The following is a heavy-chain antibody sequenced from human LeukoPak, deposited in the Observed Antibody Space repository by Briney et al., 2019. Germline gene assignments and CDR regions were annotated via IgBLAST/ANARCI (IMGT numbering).Heavy chain of an antibody. J-gene: IGHJ4*02. D-gene: IGHD5-24*01. CDR1: GFTFNKYG. CDR2: ISYDGSKK. Sequence: GGSLRLSCAASGFTFNKYGMHWVRQAPGKGLEWVAVISYDGSKKYYADSVKGRFTISRDNSKNTLYLQMNSLRAEDTAVYYCAKDWGGDGYNEFIDYWGQGTLVTVSS. CDR3: AKDWGGDGYNEFIDY. V-gene: IGHV3-30*18.